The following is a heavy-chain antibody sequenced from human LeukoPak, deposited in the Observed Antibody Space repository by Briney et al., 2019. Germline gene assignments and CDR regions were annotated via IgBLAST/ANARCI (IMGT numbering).Heavy chain of an antibody. J-gene: IGHJ4*02. Sequence: PSETLSLTCTVSGGSISSGSYYWSWIRQPAGKGLEWIGRIYTSGSTNYNPSLKSRVTISVDTSKNQFSPKLSSVTAADTAVYYCARDAIVGATYFDYWGQGTLVTVSS. D-gene: IGHD1-26*01. CDR2: IYTSGST. CDR3: ARDAIVGATYFDY. CDR1: GGSISSGSYY. V-gene: IGHV4-61*02.